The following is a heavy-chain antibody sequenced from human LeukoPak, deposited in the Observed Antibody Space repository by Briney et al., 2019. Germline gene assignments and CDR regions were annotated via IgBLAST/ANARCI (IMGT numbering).Heavy chain of an antibody. Sequence: GGSLRLSCAASGFTFSSYAMSWVRQAPGKGLEWVSAIRRTGGSTYYADSVKGRFTISRDNSKNTLYLQMNSLRAEDTAVYYCAKDNGWYFDLWGRGTLVTVSS. CDR3: AKDNGWYFDL. CDR2: IRRTGGST. V-gene: IGHV3-23*01. CDR1: GFTFSSYA. J-gene: IGHJ2*01.